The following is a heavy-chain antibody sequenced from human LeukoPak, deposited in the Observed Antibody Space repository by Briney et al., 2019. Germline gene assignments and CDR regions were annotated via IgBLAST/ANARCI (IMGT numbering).Heavy chain of an antibody. Sequence: SETLSLTCAVYGGSFSGYYWSWIRQPPGKGLEWIGEINHSGSTNYNPSLRSRVTISVDTSKNQFSLRLSSVTAADTAVYYCARRVPHSDFFDAWGQGTLVTVSS. CDR3: ARRVPHSDFFDA. CDR2: INHSGST. CDR1: GGSFSGYY. D-gene: IGHD2-15*01. J-gene: IGHJ5*02. V-gene: IGHV4-34*01.